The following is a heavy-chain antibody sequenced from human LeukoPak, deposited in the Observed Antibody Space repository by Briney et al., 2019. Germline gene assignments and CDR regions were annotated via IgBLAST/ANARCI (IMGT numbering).Heavy chain of an antibody. CDR3: ARVLGYCSSTSCYEIYNWFDP. V-gene: IGHV1-18*01. J-gene: IGHJ5*02. CDR2: ISAYNGNT. Sequence: ASVKVSCKASGYTFTSYGISWVRQAPGQGLEWMGWISAYNGNTNYAQKLQGRVTMTTDTSTSTAYIELRSLRSDDTAVYYCARVLGYCSSTSCYEIYNWFDPWGQGTLVTVSS. CDR1: GYTFTSYG. D-gene: IGHD2-2*01.